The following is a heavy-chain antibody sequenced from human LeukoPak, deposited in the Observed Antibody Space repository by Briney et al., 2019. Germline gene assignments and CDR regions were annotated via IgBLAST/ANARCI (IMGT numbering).Heavy chain of an antibody. J-gene: IGHJ4*02. CDR3: ARRGEGRGGYDSQWGS. V-gene: IGHV5-51*01. D-gene: IGHD5-12*01. CDR1: GYTFTSSW. Sequence: GESLKISCKGSGYTFTSSWIGWVRQMPGKGLEWMGIIYPGDSDTRYSPSFQGQVSISADKSISTAYLQWSSLKASDTAMYYCARRGEGRGGYDSQWGSWGQGTLVIVSS. CDR2: IYPGDSDT.